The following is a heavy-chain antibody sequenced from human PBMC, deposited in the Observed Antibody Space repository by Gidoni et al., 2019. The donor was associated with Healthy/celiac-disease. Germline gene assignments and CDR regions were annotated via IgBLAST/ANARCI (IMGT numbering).Heavy chain of an antibody. Sequence: EVQLVESGGGLVQPGRSLRLSCAASGFPFDDYAMHWVRQAPGKGLEWVSGISWNSGSIGYADSVKGRFTISRDNAKNSLYLQMNSLRAEDTALYYCAKDMYSSGWYWAFDIWGQGTMVTVSS. CDR2: ISWNSGSI. CDR3: AKDMYSSGWYWAFDI. J-gene: IGHJ3*02. CDR1: GFPFDDYA. D-gene: IGHD6-19*01. V-gene: IGHV3-9*01.